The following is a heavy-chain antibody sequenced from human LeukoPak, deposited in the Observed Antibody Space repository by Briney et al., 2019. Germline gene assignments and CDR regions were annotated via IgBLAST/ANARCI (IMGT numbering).Heavy chain of an antibody. CDR2: IIPILGIA. CDR3: ARADPFGVVSH. D-gene: IGHD3-3*01. V-gene: IGHV1-69*04. CDR1: GGTFSSYA. J-gene: IGHJ4*02. Sequence: ASVKVSCKASGGTFSSYAISWVRQAPGQGLGWMGRIIPILGIANYAQKFQGRVTITADKSTSTAYMELSSLRSEDTAVYYCARADPFGVVSHWGQGTLVTVSS.